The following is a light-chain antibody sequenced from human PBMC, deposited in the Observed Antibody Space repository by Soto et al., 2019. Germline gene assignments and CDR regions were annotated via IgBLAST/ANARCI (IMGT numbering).Light chain of an antibody. V-gene: IGLV2-14*01. CDR1: SSDVGGYNY. Sequence: QSVLTQPASVSGSPGQSITISCTGTSSDVGGYNYVSWYQQHPGKAPKLMIYGVTNRPSGVSNRVSGSKSGNTASLTISGLQAEDEADYYCSSYTSSTTLSVVFGGGTKVTVL. CDR3: SSYTSSTTLSVV. CDR2: GVT. J-gene: IGLJ2*01.